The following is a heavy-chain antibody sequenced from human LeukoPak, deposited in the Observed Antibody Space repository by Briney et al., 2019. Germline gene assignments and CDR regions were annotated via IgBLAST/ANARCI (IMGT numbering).Heavy chain of an antibody. Sequence: SETLSLTCAVCGGSFSDFYWNWIRQPPGKGLEWIGDISHCGTTNPNPSLKTRVTVSVDTSNNRFSLKLSSVTAADTAVYYCARGGSRDGMDVWGQGTTVTVSS. D-gene: IGHD6-13*01. V-gene: IGHV4-34*01. CDR3: ARGGSRDGMDV. CDR1: GGSFSDFY. CDR2: ISHCGTT. J-gene: IGHJ6*02.